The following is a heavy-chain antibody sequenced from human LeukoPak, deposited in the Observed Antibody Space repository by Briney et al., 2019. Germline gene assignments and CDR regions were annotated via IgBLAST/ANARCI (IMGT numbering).Heavy chain of an antibody. CDR1: GFTFSSYS. V-gene: IGHV3-21*04. J-gene: IGHJ3*02. CDR2: ISSSSSYI. Sequence: GGSLRLSCAASGFTFSSYSMNWVRQAPGKGLEWVSSISSSSSYIYYADSVKGRFTISRDNAKNSLYLQMSSLKASDTAMYYCARPISGSYYDRGVYAFDIWGQGTMVTVSS. CDR3: ARPISGSYYDRGVYAFDI. D-gene: IGHD3-22*01.